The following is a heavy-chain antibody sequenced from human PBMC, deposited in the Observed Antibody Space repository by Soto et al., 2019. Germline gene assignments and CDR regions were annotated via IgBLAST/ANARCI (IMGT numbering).Heavy chain of an antibody. CDR3: ARLRMVRGFPVVYYGMDV. V-gene: IGHV4-34*01. CDR2: INHSGST. CDR1: GGSFSGYY. J-gene: IGHJ6*02. Sequence: SETLSLTCAVYGGSFSGYYWSWIRQPPGKGLEWLGEINHSGSTNYNPSLKSRVTISVDTSKNQFSLKLSSVTAADTAVYYCARLRMVRGFPVVYYGMDVWGQGTTVTVSS. D-gene: IGHD3-10*01.